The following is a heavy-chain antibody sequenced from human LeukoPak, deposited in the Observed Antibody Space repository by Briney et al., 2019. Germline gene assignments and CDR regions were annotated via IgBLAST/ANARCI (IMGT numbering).Heavy chain of an antibody. CDR1: GFTFSGYI. V-gene: IGHV3-48*01. Sequence: GGSLRLSCAASGFTFSGYIMNWVRQAPGKGLEWVSFISSTSNTIYYADSVKGRFTVSRDNAKNSLYLQMNSLRAEDTAVYYCARDQLLDYWGQGTLVTVSS. J-gene: IGHJ4*02. CDR3: ARDQLLDY. CDR2: ISSTSNTI.